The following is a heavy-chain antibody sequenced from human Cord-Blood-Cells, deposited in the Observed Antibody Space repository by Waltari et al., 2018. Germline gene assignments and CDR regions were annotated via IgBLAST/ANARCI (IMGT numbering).Heavy chain of an antibody. CDR3: AHRRVGATRGWFDP. Sequence: QITLKESGPTLVKPTQTLTLTCTFSGFSLSTSGVGVGWIRQPPGKALEWLALIYWDDDKRYSPSLKSRLTITKDTSKNQVVLTMTNMDPVDTATYYCAHRRVGATRGWFDPWGQGTLVTVSS. V-gene: IGHV2-5*02. CDR1: GFSLSTSGVG. CDR2: IYWDDDK. D-gene: IGHD1-26*01. J-gene: IGHJ5*02.